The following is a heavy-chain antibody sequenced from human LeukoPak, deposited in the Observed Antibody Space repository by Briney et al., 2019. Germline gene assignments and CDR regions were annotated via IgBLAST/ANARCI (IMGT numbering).Heavy chain of an antibody. J-gene: IGHJ3*02. CDR2: IYYIVST. Sequence: SETLSLTCTVAGGSISSDYWSWIRQPPGKGLEWIGYIYYIVSTNYNPSLKSRVTISVDTSKNQFSLKLSSVTAADTAVYYCARHGRGHYDILTGYGFGAFDIWGQGTMVTVSS. V-gene: IGHV4-59*08. CDR3: ARHGRGHYDILTGYGFGAFDI. CDR1: GGSISSDY. D-gene: IGHD3-9*01.